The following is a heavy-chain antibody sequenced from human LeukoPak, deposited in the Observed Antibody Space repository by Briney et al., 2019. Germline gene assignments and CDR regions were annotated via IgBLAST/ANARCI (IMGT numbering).Heavy chain of an antibody. J-gene: IGHJ4*02. CDR3: AGGRTDIVVVPATLRNYYFDY. D-gene: IGHD2-2*01. CDR1: GGTFSSYD. Sequence: SVRVSCRASGGTFSSYDISWVRQAPGQGLEGMGGIMPMFGKTNYAQTFPGRVTTTADKATSTANMELSSLRSEDTAVYYCAGGRTDIVVVPATLRNYYFDYWGQGTLVTVSS. CDR2: IMPMFGKT. V-gene: IGHV1-69*06.